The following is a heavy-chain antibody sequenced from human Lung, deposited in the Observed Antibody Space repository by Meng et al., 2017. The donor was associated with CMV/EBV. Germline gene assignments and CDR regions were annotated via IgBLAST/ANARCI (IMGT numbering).Heavy chain of an antibody. J-gene: IGHJ4*02. CDR2: IYHSGST. CDR1: CGSISSSYW. D-gene: IGHD6-19*01. V-gene: IGHV4-4*02. CDR3: ASFPPPGKQWLVTDY. Sequence: AEAHELGPGLGDALGTPVPTFAVSCGSISSSYWWSWVRQAPGKGVGGIWGIYHSGSTNYNPSLKSRVTISVDKSKNQFSLKLSSVTAADTAVYYCASFPPPGKQWLVTDYWGQGTLVTVSS.